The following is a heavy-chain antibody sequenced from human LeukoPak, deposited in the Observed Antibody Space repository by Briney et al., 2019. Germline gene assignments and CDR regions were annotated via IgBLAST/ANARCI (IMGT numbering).Heavy chain of an antibody. CDR1: GGSISSGDYY. CDR2: IYYSGCT. CDR3: ARGGGSSWYPSLFDY. Sequence: PSQTLSLTCTVSGGSISSGDYYWRWIRQPPGKGLEWIGYIYYSGCTYYNPSLKSRVTISVDTSMNQFSLKLSSVTAADTAVYYCARGGGSSWYPSLFDYWGQGTLVTVSS. V-gene: IGHV4-30-4*08. J-gene: IGHJ4*02. D-gene: IGHD6-13*01.